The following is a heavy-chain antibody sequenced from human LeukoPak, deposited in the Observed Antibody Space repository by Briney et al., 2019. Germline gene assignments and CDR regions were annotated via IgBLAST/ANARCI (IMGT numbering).Heavy chain of an antibody. D-gene: IGHD1-20*01. CDR1: GYTLTELS. V-gene: IGHV1-24*01. Sequence: ASVKVSCKVSGYTLTELSMHWVRQAPGKGLEWMGGFDPEDGETIYAQKFQGRVTMAEDTSTDTAYMELSSLRSEDTAVYYCATGPITGTYYFDYWGQGTLVTVSS. CDR2: FDPEDGET. J-gene: IGHJ4*02. CDR3: ATGPITGTYYFDY.